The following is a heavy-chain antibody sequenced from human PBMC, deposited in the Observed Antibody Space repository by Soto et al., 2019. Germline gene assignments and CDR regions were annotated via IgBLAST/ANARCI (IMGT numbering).Heavy chain of an antibody. D-gene: IGHD3-10*01. V-gene: IGHV4-59*01. J-gene: IGHJ5*02. Sequence: SETLSLTCTVSGGSISSYYWSWIRQPPGKGLEWIGYIYYSGSTNYNPSLKSRVTISVDTSKNQFSLKLGSVTAADTAVYYCARTYYYGSGNWFDPWGQGTLVTVSS. CDR3: ARTYYYGSGNWFDP. CDR2: IYYSGST. CDR1: GGSISSYY.